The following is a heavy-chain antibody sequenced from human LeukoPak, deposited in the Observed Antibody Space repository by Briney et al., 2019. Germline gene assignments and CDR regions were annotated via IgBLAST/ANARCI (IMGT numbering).Heavy chain of an antibody. J-gene: IGHJ3*02. CDR1: GGSISSISYY. V-gene: IGHV4-39*01. CDR2: IYYSGNT. CDR3: ARYSGSHYAFDI. D-gene: IGHD1-26*01. Sequence: SETLSLTCTVSGGSISSISYYWGWLRQPPGKGLEWVGNIYYSGNTFYNPPLKSRVTISVDTSKNQFSLKLSSVTAADTAVYYCARYSGSHYAFDIWGQGTMVTVSS.